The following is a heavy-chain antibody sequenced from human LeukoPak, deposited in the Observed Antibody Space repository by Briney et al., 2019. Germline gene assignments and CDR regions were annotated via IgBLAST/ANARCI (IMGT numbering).Heavy chain of an antibody. Sequence: ASVKVSCKASCYTFINYGISWVRQAPGQGLEWMGWISAYNGNTNYAQKLQGRVTMTTDTSTSTAYMELRSLRSDDTAVYYCATPSSGYYADSFQYWGQGTLVTVSS. J-gene: IGHJ1*01. CDR2: ISAYNGNT. CDR1: CYTFINYG. CDR3: ATPSSGYYADSFQY. V-gene: IGHV1-18*01. D-gene: IGHD3-22*01.